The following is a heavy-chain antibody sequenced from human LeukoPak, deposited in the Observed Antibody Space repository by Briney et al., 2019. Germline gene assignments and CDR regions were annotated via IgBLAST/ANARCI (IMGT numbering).Heavy chain of an antibody. D-gene: IGHD5-12*01. Sequence: SETLSLTCTVSGGSISSSSYYWGWIRQPPGKGLEWIGSIYYSGSTYYNPSLKSRVTISVDTSKNQFSLKLSSVTAADTAVYYCVVDIVAKDYWGQGTLVTVSS. J-gene: IGHJ4*02. V-gene: IGHV4-39*07. CDR3: VVDIVAKDY. CDR2: IYYSGST. CDR1: GGSISSSSYY.